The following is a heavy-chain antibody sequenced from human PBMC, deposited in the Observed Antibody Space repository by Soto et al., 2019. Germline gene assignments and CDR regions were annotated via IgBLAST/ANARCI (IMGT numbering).Heavy chain of an antibody. CDR2: IKYDGIEK. J-gene: IGHJ3*02. D-gene: IGHD5-12*01. CDR3: ARDLVATPQNDIFDI. CDR1: GFIFSRYW. Sequence: EVQLVESGGGLVQPGGSLQLSCVASGFIFSRYWMSWVRQAPGKGLEWVALIKYDGIEKYSVDSVKGRFTISRDNAKNSLYLQMNSLRDEDTALYYCARDLVATPQNDIFDIWGQGTMVTVSS. V-gene: IGHV3-7*01.